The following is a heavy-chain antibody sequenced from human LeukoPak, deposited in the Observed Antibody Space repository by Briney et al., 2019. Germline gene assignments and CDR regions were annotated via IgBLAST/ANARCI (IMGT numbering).Heavy chain of an antibody. J-gene: IGHJ4*02. CDR3: AKDRFYDSSLYYFDY. V-gene: IGHV3-9*01. CDR1: GFTFDDYA. CDR2: ISWNSGSI. Sequence: GGSLRLSCAASGFTFDDYAMHWVRQAPGKGLEWVSGISWNSGSIGYADSVKGRFTISRDNAKNSLYLQMNSLRAEDTALYYCAKDRFYDSSLYYFDYWGQRTLVTVSS. D-gene: IGHD3-22*01.